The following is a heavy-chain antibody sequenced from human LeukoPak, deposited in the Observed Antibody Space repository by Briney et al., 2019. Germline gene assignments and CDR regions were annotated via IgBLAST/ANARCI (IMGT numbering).Heavy chain of an antibody. CDR1: GFTFSSYW. V-gene: IGHV3-74*01. CDR3: ARAATVTTTGLDY. D-gene: IGHD4-17*01. J-gene: IGHJ4*02. CDR2: INSDGSST. Sequence: GGSLRLSCAASGFTFSSYWMHWVRQAPGKGLVWVPRINSDGSSTSYADSVKGRFTISRDNAKNTLYLQMNSLRAEDTAVYYCARAATVTTTGLDYWGQGTLVTVSS.